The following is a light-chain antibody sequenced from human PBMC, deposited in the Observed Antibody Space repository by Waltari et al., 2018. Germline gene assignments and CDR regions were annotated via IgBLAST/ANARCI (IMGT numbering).Light chain of an antibody. CDR1: PSVLSSSNNKNY. J-gene: IGKJ2*01. Sequence: DIVMTQSADSLPVSLGERATTTFKSSPSVLSSSNNKNYLRGYQQKPGQPPKLLLSCASTRESGVPDRFSGSGSGTDFTLTISSLQAEDVAVYYCQQCYNFPYTFGQGTKLEIK. V-gene: IGKV4-1*01. CDR3: QQCYNFPYT. CDR2: CAS.